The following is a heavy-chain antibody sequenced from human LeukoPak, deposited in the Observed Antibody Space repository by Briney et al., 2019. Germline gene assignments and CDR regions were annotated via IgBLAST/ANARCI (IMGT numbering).Heavy chain of an antibody. CDR1: GGTFSSYA. J-gene: IGHJ4*02. V-gene: IGHV1-69*13. Sequence: ASVKVSCKASGGTFSSYAISWVRQAPGQGLEWMGGIIPICGTANYAQKFQGRVTIAADESTSPAYLELSSLRSEDTAVYYCARDSELALDYWGQGTLVTVSS. CDR3: ARDSELALDY. D-gene: IGHD3-10*01. CDR2: IIPICGTA.